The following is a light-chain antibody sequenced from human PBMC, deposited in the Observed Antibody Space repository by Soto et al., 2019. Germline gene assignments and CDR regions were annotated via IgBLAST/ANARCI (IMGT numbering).Light chain of an antibody. Sequence: DIQMTQSPSSLSASVGDRVTITCRASQSINTSLNWYQQQPGKAPKLLLYGASSLQGGVPSRFSGSGSGSDFTLSISSLQPEDFDTYYCQQTYSPPSITFGQGTRLDIK. J-gene: IGKJ5*01. V-gene: IGKV1-39*01. CDR3: QQTYSPPSIT. CDR2: GAS. CDR1: QSINTS.